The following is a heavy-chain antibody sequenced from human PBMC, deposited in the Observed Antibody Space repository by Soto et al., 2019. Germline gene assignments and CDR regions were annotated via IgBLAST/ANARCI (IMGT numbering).Heavy chain of an antibody. CDR3: ASSYGSGYRAFDY. CDR2: INPILSMS. J-gene: IGHJ4*02. D-gene: IGHD3-10*01. V-gene: IGHV1-69*02. Sequence: QVQLVQSGAEVKKPGSSVRVSCKASGDTFTFYSINWVRQAPGLGLEWMGRINPILSMSNYAQRFQGRVTRTADKSTSTAYMELSSLRYEDTAMYYCASSYGSGYRAFDYWGQGALVTVSS. CDR1: GDTFTFYS.